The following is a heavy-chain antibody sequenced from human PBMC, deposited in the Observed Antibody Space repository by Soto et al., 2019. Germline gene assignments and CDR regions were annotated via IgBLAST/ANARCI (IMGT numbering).Heavy chain of an antibody. CDR3: ARERPDGARLDP. CDR1: CGSISSGDDY. J-gene: IGHJ5*02. Sequence: QVQLKEAGPGLLTPSQTLSLTCTVSCGSISSGDDYWSWICQPPGKGLEWIGYIYHSGSTYYNPSLKSRVTISVDTSKNQFSLKLSSVTAADTAVYYCARERPDGARLDPWGQGTLVTVSS. D-gene: IGHD6-6*01. V-gene: IGHV4-30-4*01. CDR2: IYHSGST.